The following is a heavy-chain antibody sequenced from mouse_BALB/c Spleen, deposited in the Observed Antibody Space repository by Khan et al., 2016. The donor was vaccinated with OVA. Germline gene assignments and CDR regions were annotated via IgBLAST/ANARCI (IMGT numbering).Heavy chain of an antibody. CDR2: ISSGGSYT. CDR1: GFTFSRYA. CDR3: ARWGGSYDGPFAY. Sequence: EVELVESGGGLVKPGGSLKLSCAASGFTFSRYAMSWVRQTPEKRLEWVATISSGGSYTYYPDSVKGRFTISRDTAKNTLYLQMSRLRSEDTAMYYCARWGGSYDGPFAYWGQGTTLTVSS. D-gene: IGHD2-3*01. J-gene: IGHJ2*01. V-gene: IGHV5-9-1*01.